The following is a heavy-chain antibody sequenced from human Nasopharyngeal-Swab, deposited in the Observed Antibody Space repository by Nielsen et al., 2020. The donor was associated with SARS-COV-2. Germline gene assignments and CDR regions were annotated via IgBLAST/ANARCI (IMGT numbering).Heavy chain of an antibody. D-gene: IGHD3-10*01. CDR1: GFTFSSYG. J-gene: IGHJ6*02. CDR3: ARDLSGVRGFYYYYGMDV. Sequence: GGSLRLSCAASGFTFSSYGMHWVRQAPGKGLEWVAVIWYDGSNKYYADSVKGRFTISRDNAKNSLYLQMNSLRAEDTAVYYCARDLSGVRGFYYYYGMDVWGQGTTVTVSS. CDR2: IWYDGSNK. V-gene: IGHV3-33*01.